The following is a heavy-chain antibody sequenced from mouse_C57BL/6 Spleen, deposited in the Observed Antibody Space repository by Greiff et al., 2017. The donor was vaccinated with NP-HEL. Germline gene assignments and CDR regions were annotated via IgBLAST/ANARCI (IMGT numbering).Heavy chain of an antibody. V-gene: IGHV3-6*01. CDR3: ARNPPNLLLRYYYAMDY. J-gene: IGHJ4*01. Sequence: EVQRVESGPGLVKPSQSLSLTCSVTGYSITSGYYWNWIRQFPGNKLEWMGYISYDGSNNYNPSLKNRISITRDTSKNQFFLKLNSVTTEDTATYYCARNPPNLLLRYYYAMDYWGQGTSVTVSS. D-gene: IGHD1-1*01. CDR1: GYSITSGYY. CDR2: ISYDGSN.